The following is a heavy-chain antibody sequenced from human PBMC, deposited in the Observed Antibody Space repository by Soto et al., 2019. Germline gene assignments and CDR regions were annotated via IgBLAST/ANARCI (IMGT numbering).Heavy chain of an antibody. D-gene: IGHD3-16*02. Sequence: GXSVKVSCKASVYTFTGYYMHWVRQAPGQGLEWMGWINPNSGGTNYAQKFQGRVTMTRDTSISTAYMGLSRLRSDDTAVYYCARLYYDYVWGSYRYRHYFDYWGQGTLVTVSS. CDR2: INPNSGGT. V-gene: IGHV1-2*02. CDR3: ARLYYDYVWGSYRYRHYFDY. J-gene: IGHJ4*02. CDR1: VYTFTGYY.